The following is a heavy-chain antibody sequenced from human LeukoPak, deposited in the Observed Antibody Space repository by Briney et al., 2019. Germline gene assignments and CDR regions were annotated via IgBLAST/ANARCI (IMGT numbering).Heavy chain of an antibody. D-gene: IGHD6-13*01. CDR1: GYTLTGYY. V-gene: IGHV1-2*02. Sequence: ASVKVSCKVSGYTLTGYYMHWVRQAPGQGLEWMGWINPNSGGTNYAQKFQGRVTMTRDTSISTAYMELSRLRSDDTAVYYCARGGSSWYGYYYYMDVWGKGTTVTVSS. J-gene: IGHJ6*03. CDR2: INPNSGGT. CDR3: ARGGSSWYGYYYYMDV.